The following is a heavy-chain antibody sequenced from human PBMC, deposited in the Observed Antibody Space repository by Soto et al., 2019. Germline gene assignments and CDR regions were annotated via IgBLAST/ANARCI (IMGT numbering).Heavy chain of an antibody. J-gene: IGHJ6*02. D-gene: IGHD6-13*01. V-gene: IGHV1-2*04. CDR1: GYTFTAYY. CDR3: ARDKYSSSWFYYYYYGMDV. Sequence: ASVKVSCKASGYTFTAYYMHWVRQAPGQGLEWMGWINPNSGGTNYAQKFQGWVTMTRDTSISTAYMELGRLRSDDTAVYYCARDKYSSSWFYYYYYGMDVWGQGTTVTVSS. CDR2: INPNSGGT.